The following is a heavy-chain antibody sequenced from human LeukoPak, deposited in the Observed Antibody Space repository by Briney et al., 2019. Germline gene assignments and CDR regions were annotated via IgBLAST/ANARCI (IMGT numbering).Heavy chain of an antibody. V-gene: IGHV4-34*01. J-gene: IGHJ5*01. CDR1: DGSFSGYY. Sequence: SETLSLTCAVYDGSFSGYYCSWIRPRPGKGREWIGEINHSGSANYNPSLKSRITILLDTSKNQFSLNLSSVTAADTAVYYCARRPRGVIIKTWFDSWGQGTLVTVSS. CDR3: ARRPRGVIIKTWFDS. D-gene: IGHD3-10*01. CDR2: INHSGSA.